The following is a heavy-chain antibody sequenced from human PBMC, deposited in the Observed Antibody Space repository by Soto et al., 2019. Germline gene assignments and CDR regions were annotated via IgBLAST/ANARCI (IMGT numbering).Heavy chain of an antibody. CDR2: ISVSTTYT. D-gene: IGHD1-26*01. CDR1: GFTFSDYY. V-gene: IGHV3-11*06. Sequence: GSLSLSCAASGFTFSDYYMSWIRQAPGKGLEWVSYISVSTTYTDYADSVRGRFTISRDNAKNSLYLQMNSLRVEDTAVYYCARGFSGSNHMDYWGQGTLVTVSS. J-gene: IGHJ4*02. CDR3: ARGFSGSNHMDY.